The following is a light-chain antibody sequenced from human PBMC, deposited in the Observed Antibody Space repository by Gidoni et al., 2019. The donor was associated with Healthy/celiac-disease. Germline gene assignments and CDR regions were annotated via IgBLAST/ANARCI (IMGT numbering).Light chain of an antibody. V-gene: IGKV1D-8*01. CDR2: AAS. CDR3: QQYYSFPWT. Sequence: VIWLTQSPSLLSASTGDKVTISCRKSQYISSYLAWYQQKPGKAPELLIYAASTLQSGVPSRFSGSGSGTDFTLTISCLQAEDFATYYCQQYYSFPWTFGQGTKVEIK. CDR1: QYISSY. J-gene: IGKJ1*01.